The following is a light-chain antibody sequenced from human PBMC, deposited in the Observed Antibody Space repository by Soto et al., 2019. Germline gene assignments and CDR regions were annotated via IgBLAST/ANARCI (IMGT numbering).Light chain of an antibody. CDR2: SAS. Sequence: DIQMTQSPSPLSASVGDRVTITCRASQGISNYLAWYQQKPGKVPKLLIYSASTLQSGVPSRFSGSGSGTDFTLTIRSLQPEDVATYYCQKYNSVPVTFGQGTRLEIK. CDR3: QKYNSVPVT. J-gene: IGKJ5*01. CDR1: QGISNY. V-gene: IGKV1-27*01.